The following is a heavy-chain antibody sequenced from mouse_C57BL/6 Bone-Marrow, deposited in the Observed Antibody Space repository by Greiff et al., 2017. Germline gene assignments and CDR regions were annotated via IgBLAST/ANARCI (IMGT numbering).Heavy chain of an antibody. CDR3: ASSWSWVAY. J-gene: IGHJ3*01. CDR2: IHPNSGST. V-gene: IGHV1-64*01. CDR1: GYTFTSYW. D-gene: IGHD1-1*01. Sequence: VQLQQPGAELVKPGASVKLSCKASGYTFTSYWMHWVKQRPGQGLEWIGMIHPNSGSTNYNEKFKSKATLTVDKSSSTAYMQLSSLTSEDSAVYYCASSWSWVAYWGQGTLVTVSA.